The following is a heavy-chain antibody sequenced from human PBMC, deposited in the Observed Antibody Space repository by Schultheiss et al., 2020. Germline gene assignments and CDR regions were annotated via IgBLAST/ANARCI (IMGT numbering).Heavy chain of an antibody. V-gene: IGHV1-24*01. CDR3: AKPISHYYGSGSSCDY. CDR2: FDPEDGET. CDR1: GYTLTELS. Sequence: ASVKVSCKVSGYTLTELSMHWVRQAPGKGLEWMGGFDPEDGETIYAQKFQGRVTMTTDTSTSTVYMELSSLRSEDTAVYYCAKPISHYYGSGSSCDYWGRVALVTVSS. J-gene: IGHJ4*02. D-gene: IGHD3-10*01.